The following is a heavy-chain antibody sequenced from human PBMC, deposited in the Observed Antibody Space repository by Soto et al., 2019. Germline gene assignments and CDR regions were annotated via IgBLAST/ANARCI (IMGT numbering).Heavy chain of an antibody. CDR3: ARDPTP. CDR2: IYYSGNT. V-gene: IGHV4-31*03. J-gene: IGHJ5*02. Sequence: QVQLQESGPGLVKPSQTLSLTCTVSGGSISSGGYHWSWVRQHPGKGLEWIGYIYYSGNTYYNPSLXSXXTIAVDTSKNQFSLKLSSVTAADTAVYYCARDPTPWGQGTLVTVSS. CDR1: GGSISSGGYH.